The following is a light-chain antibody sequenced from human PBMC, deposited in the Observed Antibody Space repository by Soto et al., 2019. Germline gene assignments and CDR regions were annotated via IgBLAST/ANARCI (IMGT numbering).Light chain of an antibody. CDR3: SSFTNTITRYA. V-gene: IGLV2-14*01. CDR1: SSDVGGYNY. J-gene: IGLJ1*01. CDR2: EVS. Sequence: SVLTQPASVSGSPGQSITISYTGTSSDVGGYNYVSWFQHHPGKAPKLIIYEVSYRPSGVSNRFSGSKSGDTASLTISGLQAEDEADYYCSSFTNTITRYAFGTGTKVTVL.